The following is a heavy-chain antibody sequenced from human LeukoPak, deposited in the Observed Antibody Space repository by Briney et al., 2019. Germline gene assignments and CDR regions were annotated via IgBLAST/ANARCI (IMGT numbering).Heavy chain of an antibody. Sequence: PGGSLRLSCAASGFTFSIYGMHWVRQAPGKGLEWVAVIWNDGSNKYYADSVKGRFNIYRDNSKNPLYLQMNSLRAEDTAVYYCARPSGTWGAFDIWGHGTVVTVSS. J-gene: IGHJ3*02. V-gene: IGHV3-33*01. CDR2: IWNDGSNK. CDR1: GFTFSIYG. CDR3: ARPSGTWGAFDI. D-gene: IGHD2-15*01.